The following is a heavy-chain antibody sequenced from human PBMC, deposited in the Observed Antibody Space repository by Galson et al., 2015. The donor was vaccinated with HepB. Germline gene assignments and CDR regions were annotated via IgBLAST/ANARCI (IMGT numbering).Heavy chain of an antibody. CDR3: ARSHYDIVTGSYVLDH. D-gene: IGHD3-9*01. J-gene: IGHJ4*02. V-gene: IGHV1-2*06. CDR1: GYTFTAYY. Sequence: SVKVSCKASGYTFTAYYMHWVRQAPGRGLEWVGRINLNSGGTNSAQKFHDRVTMARDTSINTAYMDLSRLRFDDTAVYYCARSHYDIVTGSYVLDHWGQGTLVTVSS. CDR2: INLNSGGT.